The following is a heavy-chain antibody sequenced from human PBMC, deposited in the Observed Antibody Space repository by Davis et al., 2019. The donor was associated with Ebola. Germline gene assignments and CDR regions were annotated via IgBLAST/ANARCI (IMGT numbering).Heavy chain of an antibody. CDR1: GFGFSNYA. V-gene: IGHV3-23*01. CDR3: AKGRDGHNSMEGLDY. D-gene: IGHD5-24*01. J-gene: IGHJ4*02. Sequence: PGGSLRLSCAASGFGFSNYAMSWVRQTPGKGLEWVSSIGGRGGSTYYADSVKGRFTISRDNSKNTLYLQMNSLRAEDTAVYYCAKGRDGHNSMEGLDYWGQGTLVTVSS. CDR2: IGGRGGST.